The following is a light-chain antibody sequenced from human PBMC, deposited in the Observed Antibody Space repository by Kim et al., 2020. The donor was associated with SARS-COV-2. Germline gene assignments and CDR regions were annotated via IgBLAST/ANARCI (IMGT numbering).Light chain of an antibody. CDR1: SGHSNNA. CDR3: QTWGTSTWV. Sequence: QPVLTQSPSASASLGASVKLTCTLSSGHSNNAIAWHQQQPEKGPRFLMKVNSDGSHKKGVGIPDRFSGSSSGAERYLTITSLQSEDEADYYCQTWGTSTWVFGGGTQLTVL. CDR2: VNSDGSH. V-gene: IGLV4-69*01. J-gene: IGLJ2*01.